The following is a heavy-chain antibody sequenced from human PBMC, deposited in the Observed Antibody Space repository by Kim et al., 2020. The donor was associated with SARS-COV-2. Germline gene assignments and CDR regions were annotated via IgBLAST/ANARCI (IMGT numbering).Heavy chain of an antibody. CDR3: AKVESRYCSSTTCYVFDY. J-gene: IGHJ4*02. D-gene: IGHD2-2*01. Sequence: KGRFTNSRDNAKNSLYLQMNSLRIEDTALYYCAKVESRYCSSTTCYVFDYWGQGTLVTVSS. V-gene: IGHV3-9*01.